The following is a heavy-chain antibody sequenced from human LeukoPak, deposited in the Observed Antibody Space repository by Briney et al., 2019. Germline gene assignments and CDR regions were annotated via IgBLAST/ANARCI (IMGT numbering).Heavy chain of an antibody. CDR3: AAPYTSSWFDL. Sequence: SVKVSCKASGFTFTSRSAVQWVRQARGQRLEWIGWIVVDSDNTNYAENFQERVTITRDMSASTSYMELSSLRSEDTAVYFCAAPYTSSWFDLWGQGTLVTVPS. D-gene: IGHD6-13*01. CDR2: IVVDSDNT. CDR1: GFTFTSRSA. V-gene: IGHV1-58*01. J-gene: IGHJ5*02.